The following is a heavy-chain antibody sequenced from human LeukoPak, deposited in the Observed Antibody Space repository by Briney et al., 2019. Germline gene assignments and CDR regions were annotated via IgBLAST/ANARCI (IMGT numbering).Heavy chain of an antibody. Sequence: SVKVSCKASGGTFSSYAISWVRQAPGQELEWMGGIIPIFGTANYAQKFQGRVTITTDESTSTASMELSSLRSEDTAVYYCARPYSSSTDAFDIWGQGTMVTVSS. CDR1: GGTFSSYA. V-gene: IGHV1-69*05. D-gene: IGHD6-13*01. J-gene: IGHJ3*02. CDR3: ARPYSSSTDAFDI. CDR2: IIPIFGTA.